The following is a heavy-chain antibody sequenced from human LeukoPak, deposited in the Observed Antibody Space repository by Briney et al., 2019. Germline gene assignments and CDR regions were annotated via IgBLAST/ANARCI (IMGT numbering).Heavy chain of an antibody. D-gene: IGHD3-3*01. V-gene: IGHV3-23*01. CDR2: ISGSGGST. CDR1: GFTFSTYP. J-gene: IGHJ4*02. Sequence: GGPLRLSCAASGFTFSTYPMSGLRQAPGKGLEWVTGISGSGGSTSSADSVKGRFTISRDDSKKTLYLQMNSLRAEDTAVYYCAKSGLNRFDYWGQGILVTVSS. CDR3: AKSGLNRFDY.